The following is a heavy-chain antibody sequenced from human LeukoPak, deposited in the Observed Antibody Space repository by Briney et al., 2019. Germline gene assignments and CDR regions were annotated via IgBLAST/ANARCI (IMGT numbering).Heavy chain of an antibody. V-gene: IGHV3-21*01. CDR1: GFTFSSYS. CDR3: ARGEAFLTSSWYNWFDP. Sequence: PGGSLRLSCAASGFTFSSYSMNWVRQAPGKGLEWVSSISSSSSYIYYADSVRGRFTISRDNAKNSLYLQMNSLRAEDTAVYYCARGEAFLTSSWYNWFDPWGQGTLVTVSS. D-gene: IGHD3-16*01. CDR2: ISSSSSYI. J-gene: IGHJ5*02.